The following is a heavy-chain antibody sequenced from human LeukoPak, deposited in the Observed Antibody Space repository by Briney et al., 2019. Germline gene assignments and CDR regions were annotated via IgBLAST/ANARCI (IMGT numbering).Heavy chain of an antibody. CDR3: AGDTYYDILTGYSSAFDI. J-gene: IGHJ3*02. Sequence: SETLSLTCTVSGGSISSYYWSWTRQPPGKGLEWIGYIYYSGSTNYNPSLKSRVTISVDTSKNQFSLKLSSVTAADTAVYYCAGDTYYDILTGYSSAFDIWGQGTMVTVSS. CDR2: IYYSGST. D-gene: IGHD3-9*01. CDR1: GGSISSYY. V-gene: IGHV4-59*12.